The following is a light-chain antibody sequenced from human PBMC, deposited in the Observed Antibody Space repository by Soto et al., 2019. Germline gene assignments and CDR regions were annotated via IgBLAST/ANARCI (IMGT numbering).Light chain of an antibody. V-gene: IGLV2-14*01. CDR3: SSYTNSSTLVG. Sequence: QSVLTQPASVSGSPGQSITISCTGTSSDVGGYNFVSWYQHHPGKAPKLIIYEVSNRPSGVSNRFSASKSGNTASLTISGLPAEDEADYYCSSYTNSSTLVGFGGGTKLTVL. CDR2: EVS. J-gene: IGLJ2*01. CDR1: SSDVGGYNF.